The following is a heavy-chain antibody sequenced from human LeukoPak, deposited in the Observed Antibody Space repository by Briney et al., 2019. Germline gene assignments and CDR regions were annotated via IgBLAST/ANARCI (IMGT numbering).Heavy chain of an antibody. J-gene: IGHJ4*02. Sequence: PGRSLRLSCAASGFTFSSYAMHWVRQAPGKGLEWVAVISYDGSNKYYADSVKGRFTISRDDSKNTLYLQMNSLRAEDTAVYYCARGVYSSGWYLEPRDDYFDYWGQGTLVTVSS. V-gene: IGHV3-30-3*01. CDR1: GFTFSSYA. CDR2: ISYDGSNK. CDR3: ARGVYSSGWYLEPRDDYFDY. D-gene: IGHD6-19*01.